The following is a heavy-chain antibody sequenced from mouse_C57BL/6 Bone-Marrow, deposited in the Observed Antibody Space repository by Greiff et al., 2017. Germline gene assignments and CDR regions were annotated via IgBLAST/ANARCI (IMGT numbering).Heavy chain of an antibody. V-gene: IGHV1-26*01. CDR3: ARERGPDGSSYGYFDV. Sequence: VQLQQSGPELVKPGASVKISCKASGYTFTDYYMNWVKQSHGKSLEWIGDINPNNGGTSYTQKFKGKATLTVDKSSSTAYMELRSLTSEDSAVYYCARERGPDGSSYGYFDVWGTGTTVTVSS. J-gene: IGHJ1*03. CDR2: INPNNGGT. CDR1: GYTFTDYY. D-gene: IGHD1-1*01.